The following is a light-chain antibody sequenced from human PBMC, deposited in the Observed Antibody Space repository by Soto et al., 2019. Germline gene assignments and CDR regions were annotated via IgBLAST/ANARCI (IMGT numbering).Light chain of an antibody. CDR3: SSYTSSSTYV. CDR1: SSDVGGYNY. CDR2: DVT. V-gene: IGLV2-14*01. J-gene: IGLJ1*01. Sequence: QSVLPQPASLSGSPGQAITISCTGTSSDVGGYNYVSWYQQHPGKAPKLMIYDVTNRPSGVSNRFSGSKSGNTASLTISGLQAEDEADYYCSSYTSSSTYVFGTGTNVTVL.